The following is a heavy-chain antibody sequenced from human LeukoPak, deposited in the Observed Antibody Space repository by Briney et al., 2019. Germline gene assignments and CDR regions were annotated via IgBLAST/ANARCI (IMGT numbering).Heavy chain of an antibody. CDR3: ARGNYGGNIDY. D-gene: IGHD4-23*01. CDR2: ISGSSSTI. Sequence: KPGGSLRLSCAASGFTFSSYSMNWVRQAPGKGLEWVSSISGSSSTIYYADSVKGRFTISRDDAKNSLCLQMNSLRAEDTAVYYCARGNYGGNIDYWGQGTLVTVSS. V-gene: IGHV3-21*01. J-gene: IGHJ4*02. CDR1: GFTFSSYS.